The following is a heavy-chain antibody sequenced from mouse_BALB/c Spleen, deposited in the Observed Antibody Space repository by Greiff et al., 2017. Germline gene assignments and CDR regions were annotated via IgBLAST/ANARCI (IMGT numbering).Heavy chain of an antibody. Sequence: VQGVESGPGLVAPSQSLSITCTVSGFSLTGYGVNWVRQPPGKGLEWLGMIWGDGSTDYNSALKSRLSISKDNSKSQVFLKMNSLQTDDTARYYCARVLYPYYFDYWGQGTTLTVSS. J-gene: IGHJ2*01. CDR1: GFSLTGYG. CDR2: IWGDGST. D-gene: IGHD2-1*01. CDR3: ARVLYPYYFDY. V-gene: IGHV2-6-7*01.